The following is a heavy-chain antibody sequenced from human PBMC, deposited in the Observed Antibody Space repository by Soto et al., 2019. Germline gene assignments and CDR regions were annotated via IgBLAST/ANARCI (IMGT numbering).Heavy chain of an antibody. Sequence: QVQLQQSGPGLVKPSQTLSLTCVISGDSLSNNSAAWNWIRQSPSRGLEWLGRTYYRSRWYNHYAEPIKSRITINPDTSKNQFSLHLKSVTPEDSAVYYCARDQGIVATIADWGQGTLVTVSS. CDR3: ARDQGIVATIAD. CDR2: TYYRSRWYN. CDR1: GDSLSNNSAA. D-gene: IGHD5-12*01. J-gene: IGHJ4*02. V-gene: IGHV6-1*01.